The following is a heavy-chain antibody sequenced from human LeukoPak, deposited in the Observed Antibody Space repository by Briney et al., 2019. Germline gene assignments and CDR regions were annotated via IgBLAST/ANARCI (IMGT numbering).Heavy chain of an antibody. V-gene: IGHV1-8*03. J-gene: IGHJ3*02. CDR3: ARAPGMEYQLLIDAFDI. D-gene: IGHD2-2*01. CDR2: MNPNSGNT. CDR1: GYTFTSYD. Sequence: ASVKVSCKASGYTFTSYDINWVRQATGQGLEWMGWMNPNSGNTGYAQKFQGRVTITRNTSISTAYMGLSSLRSEDTAVYYCARAPGMEYQLLIDAFDIWGQGTMVTVSS.